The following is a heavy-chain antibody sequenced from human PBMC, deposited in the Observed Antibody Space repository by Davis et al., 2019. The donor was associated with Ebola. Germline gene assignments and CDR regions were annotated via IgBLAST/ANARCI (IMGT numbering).Heavy chain of an antibody. V-gene: IGHV1-46*01. CDR1: GFSLTTNY. CDR2: IYPRGDDS. J-gene: IGHJ5*02. CDR3: ARGLIGRVGYWFDP. Sequence: ASVKVSCKASGFSLTTNYIYWVRQAPAQGLEWMGVIYPRGDDSRYSQKFQDRVTLTMDTSTSTVYMELTSLRSDDTAVYYCARGLIGRVGYWFDPWGQGTLVTVSS. D-gene: IGHD2-2*03.